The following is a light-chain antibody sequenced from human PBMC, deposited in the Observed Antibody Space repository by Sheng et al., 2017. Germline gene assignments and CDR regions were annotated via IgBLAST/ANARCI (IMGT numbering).Light chain of an antibody. CDR3: QQYGTSPKLT. CDR2: GAS. CDR1: QSVCNNY. Sequence: ELVLTQSPGTLALSPGGRATLSCRASQSVCNNYLAWYQQKPGQAPRLLIYGASSRATGIPDRFSGSGSGTDFTPHXQQTGAEDFGTYYCQQYGTSPKLTFGGGTKVEIK. J-gene: IGKJ4*01. V-gene: IGKV3-20*01.